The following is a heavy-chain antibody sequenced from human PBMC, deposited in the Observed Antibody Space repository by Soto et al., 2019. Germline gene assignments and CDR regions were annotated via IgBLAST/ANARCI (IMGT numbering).Heavy chain of an antibody. V-gene: IGHV3-74*01. CDR1: GFTFSSYW. D-gene: IGHD5-12*01. CDR3: ARGNTGYGNFDL. CDR2: IYTDGNT. Sequence: EVQLVESGGGLVQPGGSLRLSCAASGFTFSSYWMHWVRQAPGKGLVWVSRIYTDGNTYYADSVKDRFTISRDNAKNTLYLQMNSLRAEDTALYYCARGNTGYGNFDLWGQGTLVTVSS. J-gene: IGHJ4*02.